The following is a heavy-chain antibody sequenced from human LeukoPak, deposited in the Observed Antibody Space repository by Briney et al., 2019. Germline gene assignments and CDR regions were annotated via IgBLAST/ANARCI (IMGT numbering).Heavy chain of an antibody. J-gene: IGHJ6*02. CDR1: GFTFSSYA. Sequence: GGSLRLSCAASGFTFSSYAMSWVRQAPGKGLEWVSAISGNGGSTYYADSVKGRFTISRDISKNTLYLQMNSLRAKDTAVYYCAKPPPSSYYYYYGMDVWGQGTTVTVSS. V-gene: IGHV3-23*01. CDR2: ISGNGGST. D-gene: IGHD6-13*01. CDR3: AKPPPSSYYYYYGMDV.